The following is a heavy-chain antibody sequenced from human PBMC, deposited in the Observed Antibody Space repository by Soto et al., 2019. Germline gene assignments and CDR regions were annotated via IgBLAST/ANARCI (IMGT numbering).Heavy chain of an antibody. CDR1: GFSFSTYS. CDR3: TRESTSTLGIVGAIYGDH. Sequence: EVQLVESGEGLEQPGGSLRLSYAASGFSFSTYSMNWVRQAPGKGLEWVSYISSSSSTVYYADSVKGRFTISRDNAKNSLYLQMNSLRDEDTAVYYCTRESTSTLGIVGAIYGDHWGQGTLVTVSS. V-gene: IGHV3-48*02. CDR2: ISSSSSTV. D-gene: IGHD1-26*01. J-gene: IGHJ4*02.